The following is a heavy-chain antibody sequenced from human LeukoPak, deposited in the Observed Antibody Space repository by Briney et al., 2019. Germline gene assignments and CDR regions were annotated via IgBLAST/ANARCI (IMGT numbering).Heavy chain of an antibody. J-gene: IGHJ4*02. Sequence: GGSLRLSCAASGFPFNMYAMSWVRPAPGKGLEWVSAISTGGVNTYYTDSVKGRFTISRDNSKNTLYLQMNSLRAEDTAVYFCAKEQMMYSSSPFDYWGQGTLVTVS. CDR3: AKEQMMYSSSPFDY. D-gene: IGHD6-19*01. CDR1: GFPFNMYA. CDR2: ISTGGVNT. V-gene: IGHV3-23*01.